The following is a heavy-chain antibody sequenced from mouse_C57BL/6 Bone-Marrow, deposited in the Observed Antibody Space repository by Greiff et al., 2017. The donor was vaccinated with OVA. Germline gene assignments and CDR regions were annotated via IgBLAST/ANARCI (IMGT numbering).Heavy chain of an antibody. Sequence: QVQLQQSGAELVRPGASVTLSCKASGYTFTDYEMHWVKQTPVHGLEWIGAIDPETGGTAYNQKFKGKAILTADKSSSTAYMELRGLTSEDSAVYYCRGDTYDGYFFDYWGQGTTLTVSS. CDR3: RGDTYDGYFFDY. V-gene: IGHV1-15*01. CDR2: IDPETGGT. J-gene: IGHJ2*01. D-gene: IGHD2-3*01. CDR1: GYTFTDYE.